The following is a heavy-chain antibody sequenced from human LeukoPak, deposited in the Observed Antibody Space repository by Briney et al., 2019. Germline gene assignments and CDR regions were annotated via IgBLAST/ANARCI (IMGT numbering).Heavy chain of an antibody. CDR1: GYTFTSYY. CDR3: ARGAVPVFYYYMDV. V-gene: IGHV1-46*01. Sequence: GASVKVSCKASGYTFTSYYMHWVRQAPGQGLEWMGIINPSGGSTSYAQKFQGRVTMTRDMSTSTVYMELSRLGSDDTAVYYCARGAVPVFYYYMDVWGKGTTVTVSS. J-gene: IGHJ6*03. D-gene: IGHD2-2*01. CDR2: INPSGGST.